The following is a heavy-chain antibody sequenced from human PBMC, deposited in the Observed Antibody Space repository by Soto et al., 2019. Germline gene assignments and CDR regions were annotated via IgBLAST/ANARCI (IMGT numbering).Heavy chain of an antibody. CDR1: GYTFTRYT. V-gene: IGHV1-3*01. J-gene: IGHJ5*02. Sequence: QVKLVQSGAEVKKPGASVKISSKASGYTFTRYTMNWVRQAPGQRLEWMGWINPDNGNTKSSQKFQDRVIITRDTSASTADMDLSSLRSEDTAVYYCARGIATGQLDPWGQGTLVTVSS. D-gene: IGHD2-15*01. CDR3: ARGIATGQLDP. CDR2: INPDNGNT.